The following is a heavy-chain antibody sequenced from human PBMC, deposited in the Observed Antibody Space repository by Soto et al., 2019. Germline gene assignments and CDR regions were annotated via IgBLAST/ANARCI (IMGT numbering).Heavy chain of an antibody. J-gene: IGHJ3*02. V-gene: IGHV4-59*01. CDR1: GGSISSYY. Sequence: QVQLQESGPGLVKPSETLSLTCTVSGGSISSYYWSWIRQPPGKGLEWVGYIYYSGSTNYNPSLKGRVNISVVTAINQFSLKLSSVTAADTAVYYCARVSYPGAFDIWGQGTMVTVSS. CDR2: IYYSGST. CDR3: ARVSYPGAFDI.